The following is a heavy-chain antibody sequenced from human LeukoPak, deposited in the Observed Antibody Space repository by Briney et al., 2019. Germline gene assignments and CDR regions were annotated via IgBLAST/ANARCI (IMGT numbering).Heavy chain of an antibody. CDR2: INPNSGGT. Sequence: ASVKVSCKASGYTFTGYYMHWVRQAPGQGLEWMGRINPNSGGTNYAQKFQGRVTMTRDTSLSTAYMELSRLRSDDTAVYYCARVYYYGSGSCYNINPYYFDYWGQGTLVTVSS. D-gene: IGHD3-10*01. V-gene: IGHV1-2*06. CDR1: GYTFTGYY. J-gene: IGHJ4*02. CDR3: ARVYYYGSGSCYNINPYYFDY.